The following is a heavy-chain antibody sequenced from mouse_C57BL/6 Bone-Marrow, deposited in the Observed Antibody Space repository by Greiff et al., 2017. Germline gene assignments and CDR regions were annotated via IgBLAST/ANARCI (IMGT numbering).Heavy chain of an antibody. D-gene: IGHD2-2*01. J-gene: IGHJ4*01. V-gene: IGHV1-52*01. CDR2: IDPSDSET. CDR3: ARTAYGYDGDAMDY. Sequence: VQLQQSGAELVRPGSSVKLSCKASGYTFTSYWLHWVKQRPIQGLEWIGNIDPSDSETHYNQKFKDKATLTVDKSSSTAYMQLSSLTSEDSAVDYCARTAYGYDGDAMDYWGQGTSVTVSS. CDR1: GYTFTSYW.